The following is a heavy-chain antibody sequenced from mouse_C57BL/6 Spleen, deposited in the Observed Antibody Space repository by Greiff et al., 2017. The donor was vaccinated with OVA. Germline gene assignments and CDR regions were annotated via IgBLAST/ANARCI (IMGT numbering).Heavy chain of an antibody. Sequence: QVQLQQPGAELVKSGASVKLSCKASGYTFTSYWMHWVKQRPGQGLEWIGMIHPNSGSTNYNEKFKSKATLTVDKSSSTAYMQLSSLTSEDSAVYYCARENYFYAMDYWGQGTSVTVSS. J-gene: IGHJ4*01. CDR3: ARENYFYAMDY. CDR2: IHPNSGST. CDR1: GYTFTSYW. V-gene: IGHV1-64*01. D-gene: IGHD2-1*01.